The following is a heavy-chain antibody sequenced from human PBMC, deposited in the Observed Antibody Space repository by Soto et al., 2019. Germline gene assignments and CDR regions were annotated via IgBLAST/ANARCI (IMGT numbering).Heavy chain of an antibody. CDR3: ARHFDVDPSLDHYYFDL. D-gene: IGHD3-9*01. CDR1: GVSITPYF. V-gene: IGHV4-4*07. J-gene: IGHJ2*01. Sequence: QVQLQESGPGLVKPSETLFLTCTVSGVSITPYFWSWIRQPAGEAPEWLGHIYASGRTTYNPSLKSRVTMFVTQTQVSLRITSVTAADTAVYYCARHFDVDPSLDHYYFDLWGRGALVTVSS. CDR2: IYASGRT.